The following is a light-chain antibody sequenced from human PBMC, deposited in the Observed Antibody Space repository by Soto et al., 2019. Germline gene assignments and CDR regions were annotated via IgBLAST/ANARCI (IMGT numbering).Light chain of an antibody. V-gene: IGKV4-1*01. J-gene: IGKJ1*01. Sequence: DVVMTESPDSLAVSLGERATINCKSSQNLLYNSNNKNYLAWYQQRPGQPPKLLIYWASTRESGVPDRFSGSGSGTAFPLTISSLQAADVAVYYCQQYYSTPPTFGQGTKVEMK. CDR2: WAS. CDR3: QQYYSTPPT. CDR1: QNLLYNSNNKNY.